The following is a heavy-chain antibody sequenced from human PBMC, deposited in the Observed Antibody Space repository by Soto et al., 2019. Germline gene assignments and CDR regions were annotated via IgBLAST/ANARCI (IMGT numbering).Heavy chain of an antibody. CDR2: INAGNGNT. Sequence: ASVKVSCKASGYTFTSYAMHWVRQAPGQRLEWMGWINAGNGNTKYSQKFQGRVTMTRDTSTSTAYMELRSLGSDDTAVYYCASGWFGEFVYQFDYWGQGTLVTVSS. J-gene: IGHJ4*02. D-gene: IGHD3-10*01. CDR3: ASGWFGEFVYQFDY. V-gene: IGHV1-3*01. CDR1: GYTFTSYA.